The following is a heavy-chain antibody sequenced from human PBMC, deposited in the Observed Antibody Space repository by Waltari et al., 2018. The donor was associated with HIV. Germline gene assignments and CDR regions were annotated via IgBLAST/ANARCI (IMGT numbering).Heavy chain of an antibody. CDR3: ARYTTGWYDS. D-gene: IGHD6-19*01. J-gene: IGHJ5*01. V-gene: IGHV7-4-1*02. CDR2: INTKTGNP. Sequence: QVQLVQSGSELTKPGASVKVSCKASGYTFTNHAVNWVRQAPGQGLEWMGWINTKTGNPTYAQGFTGRFVFSLDTSVSTAYLQISSLKAEDTAFYYCARYTTGWYDSWGQGTLVTVSS. CDR1: GYTFTNHA.